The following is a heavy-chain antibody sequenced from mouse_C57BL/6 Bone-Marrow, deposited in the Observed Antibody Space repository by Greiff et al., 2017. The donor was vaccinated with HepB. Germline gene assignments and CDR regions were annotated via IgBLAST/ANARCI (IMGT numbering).Heavy chain of an antibody. CDR1: GFTFSNYW. D-gene: IGHD2-14*01. Sequence: DVQLVESGGGLVQPGGSMKLSCVASGFTFSNYWMNWVRQSPEKGLEWVAQIRLKSDNYATHYAESVKGRFTISRDDSKSSVYLQMNNLRAEDTGIYYCTSYRAKGGYAMDYWGQGTSVTVSS. V-gene: IGHV6-3*01. CDR2: IRLKSDNYAT. J-gene: IGHJ4*01. CDR3: TSYRAKGGYAMDY.